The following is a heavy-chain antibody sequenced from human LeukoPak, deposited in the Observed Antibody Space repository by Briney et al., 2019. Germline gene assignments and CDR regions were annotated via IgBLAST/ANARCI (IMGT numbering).Heavy chain of an antibody. V-gene: IGHV3-30*04. CDR3: ARDTYDSIHGMDV. D-gene: IGHD3-22*01. J-gene: IGHJ6*02. Sequence: GGSLRLSCATSGFTFNIYALHWVRQAPGKGLEWVARISYDGSNKYYADSVKGRFTISRDNSKNTLYLQMNSLRPEDTAMYYCARDTYDSIHGMDVWGQGTTVTVSS. CDR2: ISYDGSNK. CDR1: GFTFNIYA.